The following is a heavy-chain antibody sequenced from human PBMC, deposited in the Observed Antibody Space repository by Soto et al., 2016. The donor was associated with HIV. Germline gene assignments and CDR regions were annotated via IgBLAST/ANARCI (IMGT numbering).Heavy chain of an antibody. CDR1: GFTFSRYS. Sequence: EVQLVQSGEAWSSRGSLRLSCAASGFTFSRYSFNWVRQVPGMGLQWVSSISSAGGGIYYADSVKGRFTISRDSATNSVHLQMNTLRGEDTALYYCAREKYRGALDIWGQGTMVTVSS. CDR3: AREKYRGALDI. CDR2: ISSAGGGI. D-gene: IGHD1-1*01. J-gene: IGHJ3*02. V-gene: IGHV3-21*06.